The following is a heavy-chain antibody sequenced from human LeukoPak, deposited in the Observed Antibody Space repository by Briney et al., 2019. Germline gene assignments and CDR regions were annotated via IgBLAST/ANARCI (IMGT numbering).Heavy chain of an antibody. CDR2: ISGSGGST. D-gene: IGHD2-15*01. J-gene: IGHJ4*02. V-gene: IGHV3-23*01. Sequence: QSGGSLRLSCAASGFTFSSYAMSWVRQAPGKGLEWVSAISGSGGSTDYADSGKGRFTISRDNSKNTLYLQMNSLRAEDTAVYYCANSRDSYSAFDYWGQGTLVTVSS. CDR1: GFTFSSYA. CDR3: ANSRDSYSAFDY.